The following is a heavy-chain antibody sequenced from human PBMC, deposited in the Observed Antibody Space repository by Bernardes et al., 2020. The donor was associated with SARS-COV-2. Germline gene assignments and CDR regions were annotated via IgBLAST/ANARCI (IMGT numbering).Heavy chain of an antibody. CDR2: MTGDGAST. Sequence: GGSLRLSCSASGFTFRNYLMHWVRQAPGKGLEYVSAMTGDGASTSYADSVKGRFTISRDNSKNTLYLQMSSLRVEDTALYYCVKDPFGDDYWGQGTLVTVSS. D-gene: IGHD3-16*01. CDR3: VKDPFGDDY. CDR1: GFTFRNYL. J-gene: IGHJ4*02. V-gene: IGHV3-64D*06.